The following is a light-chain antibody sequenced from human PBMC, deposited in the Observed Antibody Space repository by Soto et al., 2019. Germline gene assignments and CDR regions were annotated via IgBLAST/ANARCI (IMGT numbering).Light chain of an antibody. CDR2: DAS. J-gene: IGKJ2*01. CDR3: QHYSQWPYT. CDR1: QSISTK. Sequence: IVMTQTPATLSVSPGERATLSCRASQSISTKLAWYQQKPGQAPRLLMYDASTRASGFPAGFSGSGSGTECTLTIISRQSEDFAVYYCQHYSQWPYTCGQGPNLEIK. V-gene: IGKV3-15*01.